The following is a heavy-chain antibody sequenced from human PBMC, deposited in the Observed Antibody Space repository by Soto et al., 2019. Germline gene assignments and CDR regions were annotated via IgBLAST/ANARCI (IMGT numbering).Heavy chain of an antibody. CDR2: IYWDDDK. V-gene: IGHV2-5*02. D-gene: IGHD2-21*01. J-gene: IGHJ6*02. Sequence: QITLKESGPTLVKPTQTLTLTCTFSGFSLSTTGVGVGWIRQPPGKALEWLALIYWDDDKRYSPSLKSRLTLTKDTSKNQVVLTMTYMDPVDTATYYCVQSRCGGDCLQSYSSHSYYGLDVWGQGTTVTVSS. CDR3: VQSRCGGDCLQSYSSHSYYGLDV. CDR1: GFSLSTTGVG.